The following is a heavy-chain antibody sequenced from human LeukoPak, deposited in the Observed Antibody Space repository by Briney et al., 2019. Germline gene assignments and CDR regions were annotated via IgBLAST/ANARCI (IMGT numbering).Heavy chain of an antibody. Sequence: SETLSLTCTVSGGSISYYYWSWIRQSPGKGLEWIGYIYYSGTTNYNPSLKSRVTISVDTSKNQFSLQLRSVTAADTAVYYCAREDPQSTVPEGMDVWGQGTTVTVSS. D-gene: IGHD4-17*01. V-gene: IGHV4-59*01. CDR2: IYYSGTT. CDR3: AREDPQSTVPEGMDV. J-gene: IGHJ6*02. CDR1: GGSISYYY.